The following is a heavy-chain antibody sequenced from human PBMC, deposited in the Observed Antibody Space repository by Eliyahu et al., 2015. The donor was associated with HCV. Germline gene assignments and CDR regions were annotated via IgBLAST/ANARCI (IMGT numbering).Heavy chain of an antibody. J-gene: IGHJ4*02. CDR2: ISSSSSYI. CDR1: GFXFSSYS. D-gene: IGHD6-6*01. Sequence: EVQLVESGGGLVKPGGSLRLSCAAXGFXFSSYSMNWVRQAPGKGLEWVSSISSSSSYIYYADSVKGRFTISRDNAKNSLYLQMNSLRAEDTAVYYCARDLIRYSSSSVGYWGQGTLVTVSS. V-gene: IGHV3-21*01. CDR3: ARDLIRYSSSSVGY.